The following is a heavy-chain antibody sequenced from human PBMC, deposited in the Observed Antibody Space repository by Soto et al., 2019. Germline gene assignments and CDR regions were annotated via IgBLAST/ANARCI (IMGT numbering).Heavy chain of an antibody. J-gene: IGHJ6*02. Sequence: SSETLSLTCAVSGGSISGINWWYWVRQPPGKGLEWIGEIYHSGSTHYNPSLKSRVTMSVDKSKNRFSLKLSSVTAADTAVYYCARFGGGMDVWGQGTTVTVSS. D-gene: IGHD3-10*01. V-gene: IGHV4-4*02. CDR3: ARFGGGMDV. CDR1: GGSISGINW. CDR2: IYHSGST.